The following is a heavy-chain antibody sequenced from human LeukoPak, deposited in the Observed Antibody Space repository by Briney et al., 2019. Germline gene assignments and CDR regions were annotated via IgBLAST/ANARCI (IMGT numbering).Heavy chain of an antibody. D-gene: IGHD3-3*01. CDR1: GGSISSSNW. J-gene: IGHJ6*03. Sequence: SGTLSLTCAVSGGSISSSNWWSWVRQPPGKGLEWIGEIYHSESTNYNPSLKSRVTISVDTSKNQFSLKLSSVTAADTAVYYCAAQTLESYYYYMDVWGKGTTVTVSS. V-gene: IGHV4-4*02. CDR2: IYHSEST. CDR3: AAQTLESYYYYMDV.